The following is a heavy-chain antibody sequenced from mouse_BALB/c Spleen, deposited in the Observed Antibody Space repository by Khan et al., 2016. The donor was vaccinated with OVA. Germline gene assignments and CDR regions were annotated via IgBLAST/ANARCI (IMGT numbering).Heavy chain of an antibody. V-gene: IGHV1-39*01. CDR1: GYSFTGYN. Sequence: EVELVESGPELEKPGASVKISCKASGYSFTGYNMNCVKQSNGKSLQWIGNIDPHYGGISYNQKFKGKATFTVDKSSSPAYMQLKSLTAEDAAVYYCARSTGYFDVWGAGTTVTVSS. CDR2: IDPHYGGI. J-gene: IGHJ1*01. CDR3: ARSTGYFDV.